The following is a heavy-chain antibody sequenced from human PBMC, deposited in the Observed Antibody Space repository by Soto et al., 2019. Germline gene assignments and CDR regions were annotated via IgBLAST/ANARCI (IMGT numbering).Heavy chain of an antibody. J-gene: IGHJ4*02. CDR1: GYTFTSHG. Sequence: ASVNVSCKASGYTFTSHGISSVRQAPGQGLERMGWISAYNGNTNYAQKLQGRVTMTTDTSTSPAYRELRSLRSDDTAVYYCASWIGSGSFRDYRGQGTLITVSS. CDR2: ISAYNGNT. CDR3: ASWIGSGSFRDY. D-gene: IGHD3-10*01. V-gene: IGHV1-18*01.